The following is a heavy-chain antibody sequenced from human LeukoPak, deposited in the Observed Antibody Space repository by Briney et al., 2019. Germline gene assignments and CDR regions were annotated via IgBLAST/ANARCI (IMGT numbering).Heavy chain of an antibody. CDR2: INSDSGGT. Sequence: ASVKVSCKASGYTFTGYYIDWVRQAPGQGLEWMGWINSDSGGTNYAQKFQGRVTMTRDTSTSTAYTELSSLRSDDTAFYYCARDTITVTTPYFDYWGQGTLVTVPS. D-gene: IGHD4-17*01. J-gene: IGHJ4*02. CDR3: ARDTITVTTPYFDY. CDR1: GYTFTGYY. V-gene: IGHV1-2*02.